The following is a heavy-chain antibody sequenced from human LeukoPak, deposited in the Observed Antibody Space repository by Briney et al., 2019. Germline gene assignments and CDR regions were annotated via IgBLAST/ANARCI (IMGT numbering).Heavy chain of an antibody. V-gene: IGHV3-73*01. D-gene: IGHD4-23*01. Sequence: GGSLRLSCAASGFTFSGSAVHWVRQVSGKGLEWVGRIGSKASSYATVYAASVKGRFTISRDDSKNTAYLQMNSLKTEDTAVYYCTRDYGGNSAMFDYWGQGTPVTVSS. CDR2: IGSKASSYAT. CDR1: GFTFSGSA. CDR3: TRDYGGNSAMFDY. J-gene: IGHJ4*02.